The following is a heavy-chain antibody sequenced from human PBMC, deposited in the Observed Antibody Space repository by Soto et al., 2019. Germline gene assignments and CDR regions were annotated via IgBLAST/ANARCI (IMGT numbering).Heavy chain of an antibody. J-gene: IGHJ5*02. CDR2: IYYSGST. V-gene: IGHV4-31*03. CDR3: ARVRYCSGGSCYPRFDP. Sequence: QVQLQESCRGLVKPSQTLSLTCTVSGGSISSGGYYWSWIRQHPGKGLEWIGYIYYSGSTYYNPSLKSRVTISVDTSKNQFSLKLSSVTAADTAVYYCARVRYCSGGSCYPRFDPWGQGTLVTVSS. CDR1: GGSISSGGYY. D-gene: IGHD2-15*01.